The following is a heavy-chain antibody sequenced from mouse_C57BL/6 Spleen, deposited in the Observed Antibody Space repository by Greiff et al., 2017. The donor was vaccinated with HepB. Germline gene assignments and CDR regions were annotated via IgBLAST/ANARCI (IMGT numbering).Heavy chain of an antibody. Sequence: QVQLQQPGTELVKPGASVKLSCKASGYTFTSYWMHWVKQRPGQGLEWIGNINPSNGGTNYNEKFKSKATLTVDKSSSTAYMQLSSLTSEDSAVYYCARSPLGYGSSYEYFDYGGQGTTLTVSS. D-gene: IGHD1-1*01. CDR3: ARSPLGYGSSYEYFDY. V-gene: IGHV1-53*01. CDR1: GYTFTSYW. CDR2: INPSNGGT. J-gene: IGHJ2*01.